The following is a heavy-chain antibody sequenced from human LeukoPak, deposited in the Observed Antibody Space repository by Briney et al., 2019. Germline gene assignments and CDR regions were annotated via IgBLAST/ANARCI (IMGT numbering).Heavy chain of an antibody. CDR1: GFTFDDYA. J-gene: IGHJ6*02. Sequence: GRSLRLSCAASGFTFDDYAMHWVRQAPGKGLEWVSGISWNSGSIGYADSVKGRFTISGDNAKHSLYLQMNSLRAEDTALYYCAKDPYSNYYYGMDVWGQGTTVTVSS. CDR2: ISWNSGSI. CDR3: AKDPYSNYYYGMDV. D-gene: IGHD4-11*01. V-gene: IGHV3-9*01.